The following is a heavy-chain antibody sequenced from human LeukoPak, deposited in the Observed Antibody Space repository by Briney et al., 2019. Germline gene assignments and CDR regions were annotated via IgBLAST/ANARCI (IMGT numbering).Heavy chain of an antibody. J-gene: IGHJ4*02. Sequence: KPGGSLRLSCAASGFTFSDYYMGWIRQAPGKGLEWVSYISSSGTTIYYADSVKGRFTISRDNAKNSLYLQMNSLRAEDTAVYYCARRRDSGSLQHFDYWGQGTLVTVSS. CDR3: ARRRDSGSLQHFDY. D-gene: IGHD1-26*01. CDR1: GFTFSDYY. CDR2: ISSSGTTI. V-gene: IGHV3-11*01.